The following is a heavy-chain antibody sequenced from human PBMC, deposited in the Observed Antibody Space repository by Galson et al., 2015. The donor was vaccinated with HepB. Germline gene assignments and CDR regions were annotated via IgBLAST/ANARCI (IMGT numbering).Heavy chain of an antibody. CDR2: ISGSSSTI. J-gene: IGHJ4*02. CDR1: GFTFSSYS. CDR3: ARFGPWINDVNFDY. V-gene: IGHV3-48*01. D-gene: IGHD1-1*01. Sequence: SLRLSCAASGFTFSSYSMNWVRQAPGKGLEWISYISGSSSTIYYADSVQCRFTISIDNAKNSLYLQMNSLRAEDTAVYYCARFGPWINDVNFDYWGQGSLVTVPS.